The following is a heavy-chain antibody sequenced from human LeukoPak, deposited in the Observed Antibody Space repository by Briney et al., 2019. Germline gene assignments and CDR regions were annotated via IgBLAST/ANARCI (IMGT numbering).Heavy chain of an antibody. J-gene: IGHJ3*02. V-gene: IGHV4-59*12. Sequence: SETLSLTCTVSGGSISSYYWSWIRQPPGKGLEWIGYIYYSGSTNYNPSLKSRVTISVDTSKNQFSLKLSSVTAADTAVYYCARGIYGDPDAFDIWGQGTMVTVSS. D-gene: IGHD4-17*01. CDR2: IYYSGST. CDR3: ARGIYGDPDAFDI. CDR1: GGSISSYY.